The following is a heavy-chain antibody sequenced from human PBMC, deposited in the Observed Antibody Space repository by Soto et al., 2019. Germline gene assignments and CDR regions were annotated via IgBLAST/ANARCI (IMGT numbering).Heavy chain of an antibody. D-gene: IGHD6-13*01. J-gene: IGHJ6*02. CDR3: AKIRTPGIAAAGRDYYYGMDV. V-gene: IGHV3-30*18. Sequence: GSLRLSCAASGFTFSSYGMHWVRQAPGKGLEWVAVISYDGSNKYYADSVKGRFTISRDNSKNTLYLQMNSLRAEDTAVYYCAKIRTPGIAAAGRDYYYGMDVWGQGTTVTVSS. CDR1: GFTFSSYG. CDR2: ISYDGSNK.